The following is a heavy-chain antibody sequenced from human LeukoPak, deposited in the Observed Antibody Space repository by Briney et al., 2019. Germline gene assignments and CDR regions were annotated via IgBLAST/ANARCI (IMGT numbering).Heavy chain of an antibody. Sequence: GGSQRLSCAASGFPFSSYDMSWVRQAPGKGLQWVSVISGRGDTTYYADSVKGRFTISRDEFKNTVSLQMNSLRAEDTAVYYCAKSDYYDSSGHPSSFEYWGQGALVTVSS. CDR1: GFPFSSYD. CDR2: ISGRGDTT. J-gene: IGHJ4*02. D-gene: IGHD3-22*01. V-gene: IGHV3-23*01. CDR3: AKSDYYDSSGHPSSFEY.